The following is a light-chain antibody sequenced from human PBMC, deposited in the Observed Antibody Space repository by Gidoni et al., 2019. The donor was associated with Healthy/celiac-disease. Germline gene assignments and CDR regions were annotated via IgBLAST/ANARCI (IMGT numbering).Light chain of an antibody. V-gene: IGLV3-21*02. CDR1: NLGSKS. Sequence: SYVLTPPPSASVAPGQTARITCGGNNLGSKSVHWYQQKPGQAPVLVVYDDSDRPSGLPERFSGSNSGNTATLTISRVEAGDEADYYCQVWDSSSDHPGVFGGGTKLTVL. CDR2: DDS. J-gene: IGLJ2*01. CDR3: QVWDSSSDHPGV.